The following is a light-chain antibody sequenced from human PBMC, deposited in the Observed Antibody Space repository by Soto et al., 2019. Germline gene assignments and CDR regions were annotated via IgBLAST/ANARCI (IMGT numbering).Light chain of an antibody. J-gene: IGKJ4*01. CDR1: QSVSSN. V-gene: IGKV3-15*01. Sequence: EIVMTQSPATLSVSPGERATLSCRASQSVSSNLAWYLQKPGQAPRLLIYGASTRATGIPARFSGSASGTEFTLTISSLQSEDSAVYYCQQYNNWPLTFGGGTKVEI. CDR2: GAS. CDR3: QQYNNWPLT.